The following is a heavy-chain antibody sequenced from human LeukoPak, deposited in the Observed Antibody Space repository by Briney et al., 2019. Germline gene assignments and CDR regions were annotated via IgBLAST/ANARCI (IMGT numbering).Heavy chain of an antibody. CDR2: ITSGGDYI. V-gene: IGHV3-21*01. J-gene: IGHJ4*02. CDR1: GFTFNTFN. Sequence: GGSLRLSCAASGFTFNTFNMNWVRQAPGKGLEWVSSITSGGDYIYYADSVKGRFTTSRDNAKNSLSLQLYSLRVEDTAVYYCARGHYVVLAASYKWTPDYWGQGTLVTVSS. D-gene: IGHD3-9*01. CDR3: ARGHYVVLAASYKWTPDY.